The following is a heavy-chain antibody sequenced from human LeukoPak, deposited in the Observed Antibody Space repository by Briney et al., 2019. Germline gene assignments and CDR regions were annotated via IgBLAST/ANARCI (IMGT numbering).Heavy chain of an antibody. D-gene: IGHD3-22*01. V-gene: IGHV3-30*03. J-gene: IGHJ4*02. CDR1: GFTFSSYG. CDR2: ISYDGSNK. Sequence: GRSLRLSCAASGFTFSSYGMHWVRQAPGKGLEWVAVISYDGSNKYYADSVKGRFTISRDNSKNTLYLQMNSLRAEDTAVYYCATHQRDDSSGFLDYWGQGTLVTVSS. CDR3: ATHQRDDSSGFLDY.